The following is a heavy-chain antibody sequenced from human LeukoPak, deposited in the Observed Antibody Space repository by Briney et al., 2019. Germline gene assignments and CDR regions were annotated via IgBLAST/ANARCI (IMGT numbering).Heavy chain of an antibody. Sequence: SVKVSCKASGGTFSSYAISWVRQAPGQGLEWMGGIIPIFGTANYAQKFQGRVTITADESTSTAYMELSSLRSEDTAVYYCASPGLRSGYSYGSWGQGTLVTVSS. V-gene: IGHV1-69*01. CDR1: GGTFSSYA. J-gene: IGHJ5*02. D-gene: IGHD5-18*01. CDR2: IIPIFGTA. CDR3: ASPGLRSGYSYGS.